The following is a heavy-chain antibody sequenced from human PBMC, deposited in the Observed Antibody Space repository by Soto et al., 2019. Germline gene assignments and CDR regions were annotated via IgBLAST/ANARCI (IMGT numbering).Heavy chain of an antibody. CDR3: ARGLTSAVNPYYFDY. J-gene: IGHJ4*02. CDR1: GYSFTSYW. D-gene: IGHD4-4*01. Sequence: GVSLKISCECSGYSFTSYWIGGVVQMPGKGLEWMGIIYPGDSHTIYSQSFQAQVTISADTSISTAYLQWSSLKASDTAMFYCARGLTSAVNPYYFDYWGQGTLVTVSS. CDR2: IYPGDSHT. V-gene: IGHV5-51*01.